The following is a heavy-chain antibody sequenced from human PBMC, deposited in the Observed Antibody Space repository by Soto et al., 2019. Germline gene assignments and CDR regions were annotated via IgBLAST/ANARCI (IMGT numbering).Heavy chain of an antibody. J-gene: IGHJ3*02. D-gene: IGHD4-4*01. CDR1: GFPFSSYA. CDR3: ARVVLHDAFDI. Sequence: PGGSTRLSCAASGFPFSSYAMHWVRQAPGKGLVWVSGINSDGSNTCYADSVKGRFTISRDNAKNTLYLQMNSLRAEDTAVYYCARVVLHDAFDIWGQGTMVTVSS. CDR2: INSDGSNT. V-gene: IGHV3-74*01.